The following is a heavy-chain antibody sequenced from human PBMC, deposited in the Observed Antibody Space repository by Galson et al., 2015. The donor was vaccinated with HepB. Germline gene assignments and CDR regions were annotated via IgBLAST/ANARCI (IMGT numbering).Heavy chain of an antibody. CDR2: FDPEDGET. CDR3: ATEGVGASDPPFYFDY. V-gene: IGHV1-24*01. Sequence: SVKVSCKVSGYTLTELSMHWVRQAPGKGLEWMGGFDPEDGETIYAQKFQGRVTMTEDTSTDTAYMELSSLRSEDTAVYYCATEGVGASDPPFYFDYWGQGTLVTVSS. D-gene: IGHD1-26*01. CDR1: GYTLTELS. J-gene: IGHJ4*02.